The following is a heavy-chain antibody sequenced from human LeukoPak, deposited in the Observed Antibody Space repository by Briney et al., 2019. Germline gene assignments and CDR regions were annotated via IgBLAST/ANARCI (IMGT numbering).Heavy chain of an antibody. CDR3: ARDNSVEDTAWWFDP. CDR2: INPSGGST. CDR1: GYTFTSYY. D-gene: IGHD4-23*01. J-gene: IGHJ5*02. Sequence: GASVKVSCKASGYTFTSYYMHWVRLAPGQGLEWMGIINPSGGSTSYAQKFQGRVTMTRDMSTSTDYMELSSLRSEDTAVYYCARDNSVEDTAWWFDPWGQGTLVTVSS. V-gene: IGHV1-46*01.